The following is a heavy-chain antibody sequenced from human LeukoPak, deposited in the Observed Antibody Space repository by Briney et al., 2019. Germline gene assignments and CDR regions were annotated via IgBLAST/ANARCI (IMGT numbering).Heavy chain of an antibody. J-gene: IGHJ6*02. Sequence: GGSLRLSCAASGFTFSSYAMSWVRQAPGKGLEWVSAIVGSGATTYYADSVRGRFTISRDNSENTLYLQMNSLRAEDTAVYYCATRSGSRGVYGMDVWGQGTTVTVSS. CDR1: GFTFSSYA. CDR2: IVGSGATT. D-gene: IGHD2-15*01. V-gene: IGHV3-23*01. CDR3: ATRSGSRGVYGMDV.